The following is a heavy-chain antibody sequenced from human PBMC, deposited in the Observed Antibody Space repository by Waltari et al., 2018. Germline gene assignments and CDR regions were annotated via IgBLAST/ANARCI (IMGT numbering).Heavy chain of an antibody. V-gene: IGHV4-59*01. J-gene: IGHJ3*02. D-gene: IGHD6-19*01. CDR2: IYYSGST. CDR1: GGPISSYY. Sequence: VQLQESGPGLVKPSETLSLTCTVSGGPISSYYWSWIRQPPGKGLEWIGYIYYSGSTNYNPSLKSRVTISVDTSKNQFSLKLSSVTAADTAVYYCAIGYSSGWYYAFDIWGQGTMVTVSS. CDR3: AIGYSSGWYYAFDI.